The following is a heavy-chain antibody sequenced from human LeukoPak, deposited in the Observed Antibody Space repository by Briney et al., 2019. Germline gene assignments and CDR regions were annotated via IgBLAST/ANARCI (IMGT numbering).Heavy chain of an antibody. Sequence: GGSLRLSCVASGFTFSSHGMSWVRQAPGKGLEWVANIKRDGSDKSNVDPVKGRFSISRDNAKNSLYLDMSRLRVDDTAVYYCAGEQKKTAMVTRDGFDIWGQGTMVTVSS. CDR2: IKRDGSDK. V-gene: IGHV3-7*01. CDR1: GFTFSSHG. J-gene: IGHJ3*02. CDR3: AGEQKKTAMVTRDGFDI. D-gene: IGHD2-2*01.